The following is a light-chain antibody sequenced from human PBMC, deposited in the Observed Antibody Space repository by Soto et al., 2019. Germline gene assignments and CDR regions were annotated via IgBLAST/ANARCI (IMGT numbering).Light chain of an antibody. Sequence: EIMLTQSPGTLSLSPGERATLSCRASQSFSSNLSWYQQKPCQAPRILIYSASTRATVIPARFSGNGSGTEFTLTISRLEPEDFAVYYCQQYSSSYDTSLYTFGQGTKVDI. CDR1: QSFSSN. V-gene: IGKV3-20*01. CDR3: QQYSSSYDTSLYT. J-gene: IGKJ2*01. CDR2: SAS.